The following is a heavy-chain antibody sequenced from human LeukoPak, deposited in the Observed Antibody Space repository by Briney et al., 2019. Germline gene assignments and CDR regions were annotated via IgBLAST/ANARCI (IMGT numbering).Heavy chain of an antibody. CDR1: GGSISSGSYY. CDR2: IYCNGST. V-gene: IGHV4-39*01. J-gene: IGHJ1*01. CDR3: ARRSFDSSGWFEEKYFQH. D-gene: IGHD6-19*01. Sequence: SETLSLTCTVSGGSISSGSYYWSWIRQPPGKGLEWIGSIYCNGSTYYNPSLKSRVTISVDTSKNQFSLKLSSVTAADTAVYYCARRSFDSSGWFEEKYFQHWGQGTLVTVSS.